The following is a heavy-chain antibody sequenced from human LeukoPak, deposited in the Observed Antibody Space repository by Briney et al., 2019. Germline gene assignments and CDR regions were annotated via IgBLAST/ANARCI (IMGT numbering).Heavy chain of an antibody. J-gene: IGHJ6*02. CDR3: ARDWSDYYGSGSYGMDV. D-gene: IGHD3-10*01. Sequence: GGSLRLSCAASGFTFSSYSMNWVRQAPGKGLEWVSSISSSSYIYYADSVKGRFTISRDNAKNSLYLQMNSLRAEDTAVYYCARDWSDYYGSGSYGMDVWGQGTTVTVSS. CDR2: ISSSSYI. V-gene: IGHV3-21*01. CDR1: GFTFSSYS.